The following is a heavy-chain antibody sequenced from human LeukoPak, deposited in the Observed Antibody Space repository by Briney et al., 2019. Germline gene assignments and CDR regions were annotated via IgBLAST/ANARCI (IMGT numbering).Heavy chain of an antibody. J-gene: IGHJ4*02. D-gene: IGHD6-19*01. V-gene: IGHV3-23*01. CDR2: VSAGGDNT. CDR1: GFTFSSYW. Sequence: PGGSLRLSCAASGFTFSSYWMSWVRQAPGKGLEWVSAVSAGGDNTYYAESVKGRFTISRDNSKNTVYLQMTSVTAEDTARYYCAKKRAPVAGTNYFDYWGQGILVTVSS. CDR3: AKKRAPVAGTNYFDY.